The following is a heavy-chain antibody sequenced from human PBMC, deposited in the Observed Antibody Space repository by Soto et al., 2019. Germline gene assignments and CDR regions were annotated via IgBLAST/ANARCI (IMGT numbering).Heavy chain of an antibody. J-gene: IGHJ5*02. CDR3: ATRGGSLSQNWFDP. CDR2: IYHSGST. V-gene: IGHV4-4*02. D-gene: IGHD2-15*01. CDR1: GGSISSSNW. Sequence: QVQLQESGPGLVKPSGTLSLTCAVSGGSISSSNWWSWVRQPPGKGLEWIGEIYHSGSTNYNPALKSRVNISVDKSKNQCSLKLSSVTAADTAVYYCATRGGSLSQNWFDPWGQGTLVTVSS.